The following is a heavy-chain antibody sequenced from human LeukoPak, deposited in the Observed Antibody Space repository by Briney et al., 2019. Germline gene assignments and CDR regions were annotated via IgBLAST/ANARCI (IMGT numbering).Heavy chain of an antibody. V-gene: IGHV3-64*01. CDR2: ISSNGLTT. CDR3: VRDFKWLETFDI. Sequence: PTHPCAPPGHTHKHHAIHKPHQAPGKGLEYVSTISSNGLTTYYGNSVKGRFTISRDNSKNTLYLQMGSLRPEDMAVYYCVRDFKWLETFDIWGRGTMVTVSS. J-gene: IGHJ3*02. D-gene: IGHD5-12*01. CDR1: GHTHKHHA.